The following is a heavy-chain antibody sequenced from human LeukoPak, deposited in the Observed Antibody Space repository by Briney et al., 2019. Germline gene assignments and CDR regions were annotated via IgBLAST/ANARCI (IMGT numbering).Heavy chain of an antibody. CDR3: ARGRDYGGNAAFDY. V-gene: IGHV4-39*07. CDR2: IYYSGST. J-gene: IGHJ4*02. Sequence: SETLSLTCTVSGGSISSSSYYWGWIRQPPGKGLEWIASIYYSGSTYYNPSLKSRVTISVDTSKNQFSLKLSSVTAADTAVYYCARGRDYGGNAAFDYWGQGTLVTVSS. CDR1: GGSISSSSYY. D-gene: IGHD4-23*01.